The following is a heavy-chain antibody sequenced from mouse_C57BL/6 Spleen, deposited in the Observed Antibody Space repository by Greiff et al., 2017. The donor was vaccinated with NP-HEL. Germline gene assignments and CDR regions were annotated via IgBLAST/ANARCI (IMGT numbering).Heavy chain of an antibody. J-gene: IGHJ4*01. V-gene: IGHV1-62-2*01. Sequence: QVHVKQSGAELVKPGASVKLSCKASGYTFTEYTIHWVKQRSGQGLEWIGWFYPGSGSIKYNEKFKDKATLTADKSSSTVYMELSRLTSEDSAVYFCARHEEPYYGSSPYAMDYWGQGTSVTVSS. CDR3: ARHEEPYYGSSPYAMDY. D-gene: IGHD1-1*01. CDR2: FYPGSGSI. CDR1: GYTFTEYT.